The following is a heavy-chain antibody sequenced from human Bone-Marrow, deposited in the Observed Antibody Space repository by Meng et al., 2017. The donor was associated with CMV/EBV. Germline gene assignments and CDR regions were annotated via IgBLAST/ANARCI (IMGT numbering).Heavy chain of an antibody. J-gene: IGHJ4*02. CDR3: ARDSGKFKCSSQTAFDY. D-gene: IGHD6-6*01. V-gene: IGHV4-39*07. Sequence: SETLSLTCTVSGGSISSNNYFWGWIRQPPGKGLEWIGSIYYTGSTYYNPSLKSRVTISVDTSKNQFSLKLSSVTAADTAVYYCARDSGKFKCSSQTAFDYWGQGTLVTVSS. CDR2: IYYTGST. CDR1: GGSISSNNYF.